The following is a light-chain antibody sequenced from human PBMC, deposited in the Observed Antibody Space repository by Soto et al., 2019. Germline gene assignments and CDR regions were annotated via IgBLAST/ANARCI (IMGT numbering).Light chain of an antibody. V-gene: IGKV3-20*01. J-gene: IGKJ1*01. CDR1: QSISSDY. Sequence: EIVLTQSPGTLSLSPGERATLSCRASQSISSDYLAWYQQKPGQAPRLLIYNASRRATGIPDRFSGSGSGTDFTLTSSRLEPEDFAVYYCQQFGSPWTFGQGTKVEIK. CDR3: QQFGSPWT. CDR2: NAS.